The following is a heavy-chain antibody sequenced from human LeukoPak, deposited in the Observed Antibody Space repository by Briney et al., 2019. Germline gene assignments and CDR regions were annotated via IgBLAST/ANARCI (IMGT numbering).Heavy chain of an antibody. CDR2: IYYSGST. J-gene: IGHJ4*02. CDR3: ARRYASSWTFDY. CDR1: GGSISIYNYY. V-gene: IGHV4-39*01. D-gene: IGHD6-13*01. Sequence: SETLSLTCTVSGGSISIYNYYWGWIRQPPGKGLDWIVTIYYSGSTYYDPSLKSLVAISVDTSNNQCYLKLSSVTAADTAVYYCARRYASSWTFDYWGQGTLVTVSS.